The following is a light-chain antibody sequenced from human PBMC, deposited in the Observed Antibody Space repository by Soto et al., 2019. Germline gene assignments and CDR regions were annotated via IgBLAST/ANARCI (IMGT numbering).Light chain of an antibody. Sequence: DIQVTQSPSSLSASVGDIVTISCRSSQASSTYLAWYQQKPGKVPNLLIYGASTLQSRVPSRFSGSGSGTDFTLTISSLQPEDVATYHCQKYNRAPLTFGPGTKVDLK. CDR1: QASSTY. J-gene: IGKJ3*01. V-gene: IGKV1-27*01. CDR3: QKYNRAPLT. CDR2: GAS.